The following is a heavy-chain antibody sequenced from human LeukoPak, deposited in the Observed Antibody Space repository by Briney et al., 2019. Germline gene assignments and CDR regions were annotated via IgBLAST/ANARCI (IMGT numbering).Heavy chain of an antibody. J-gene: IGHJ5*02. CDR2: IRQDGTEK. V-gene: IGHV3-7*05. D-gene: IGHD6-19*01. Sequence: QPEGSLRLSCAASGFTFSNYWMNWVRQAPGKGLEWVANIRQDGTEKYYVDSVKGRFTISRDNAENSLNLQMNSLRAEDTAVYYCARGMTVAANWFDPWGQGTLVTVSS. CDR1: GFTFSNYW. CDR3: ARGMTVAANWFDP.